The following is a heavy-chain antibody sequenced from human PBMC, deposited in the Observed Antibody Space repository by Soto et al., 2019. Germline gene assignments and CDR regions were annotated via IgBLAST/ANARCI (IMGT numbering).Heavy chain of an antibody. J-gene: IGHJ6*03. D-gene: IGHD3-9*01. V-gene: IGHV3-74*01. CDR2: INSDGSST. CDR1: GFTFSSYW. Sequence: GGSLRLSCAASGFTFSSYWMHWVRQAPGKGLVWVSRINSDGSSTSYADSVKGRFTISRDNAKNTLYLQMNSLRAEDTAVYYCARGAVLRYFDWLPIASDYYYMDVWGKGTTVTVSS. CDR3: ARGAVLRYFDWLPIASDYYYMDV.